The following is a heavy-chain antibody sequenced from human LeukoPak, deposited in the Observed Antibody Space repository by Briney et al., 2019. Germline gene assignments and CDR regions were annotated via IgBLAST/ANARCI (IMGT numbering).Heavy chain of an antibody. D-gene: IGHD3-22*01. J-gene: IGHJ5*02. V-gene: IGHV1-8*01. CDR2: MNPNSGNT. Sequence: ASVKVSCKASGYTFTSYDINWVRQATGQGLEWMGWMNPNSGNTSYAQKFQGRVTMTRNTSISTAYMELSSLRSEDTAVYYCARGVAYYYDSSGYYYISPNWFDPWGQGTLVTVSS. CDR1: GYTFTSYD. CDR3: ARGVAYYYDSSGYYYISPNWFDP.